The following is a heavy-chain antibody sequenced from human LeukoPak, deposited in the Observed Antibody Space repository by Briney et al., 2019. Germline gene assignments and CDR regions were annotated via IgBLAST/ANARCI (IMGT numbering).Heavy chain of an antibody. Sequence: PSETLSLTCAVYGGSFSGYYWSWIRQPPGKGLEWIGEINHSGSTNYNPSLKSRVTISVDTSKNQFSLKLSSVTAADTAVYYCARGLVSGPAFDIWGQGTMVTVSS. CDR1: GGSFSGYY. V-gene: IGHV4-34*01. CDR3: ARGLVSGPAFDI. CDR2: INHSGST. J-gene: IGHJ3*02. D-gene: IGHD2-21*01.